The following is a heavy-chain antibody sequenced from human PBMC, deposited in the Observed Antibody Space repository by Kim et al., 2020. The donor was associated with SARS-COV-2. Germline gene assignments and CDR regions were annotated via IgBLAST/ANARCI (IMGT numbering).Heavy chain of an antibody. CDR3: VREGYFDGGSFFFDS. V-gene: IGHV4-59*11. Sequence: SETLSLTCTVSGAYITNHYWSWIRQPPGKGLEWIGNVYHSGSTSHNPSLKSRVTMSVETSKRQFSLQVTSVTAADTAIYYCVREGYFDGGSFFFDSWGPGTLVTVSS. CDR1: GAYITNHY. CDR2: VYHSGST. D-gene: IGHD2-15*01. J-gene: IGHJ5*01.